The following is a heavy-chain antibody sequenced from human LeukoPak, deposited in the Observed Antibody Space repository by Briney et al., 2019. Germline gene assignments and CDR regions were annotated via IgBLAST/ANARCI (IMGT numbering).Heavy chain of an antibody. Sequence: SETLSLTCTVSGGSISGYYWRWIRQPAGKGLEWVGRISSSGSSNYSPSLKSRVTMTVDTSKSQFSLNVSSVTAADTAVYYCARDSLVDRAFDHWGRGTLVTVSS. V-gene: IGHV4-4*07. CDR2: ISSSGSS. CDR3: ARDSLVDRAFDH. D-gene: IGHD2-2*01. J-gene: IGHJ4*02. CDR1: GGSISGYY.